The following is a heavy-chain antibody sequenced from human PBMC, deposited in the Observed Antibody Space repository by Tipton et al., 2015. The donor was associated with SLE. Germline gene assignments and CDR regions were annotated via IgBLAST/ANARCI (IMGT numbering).Heavy chain of an antibody. CDR1: GGSISSSTSY. V-gene: IGHV4-39*07. J-gene: IGHJ6*03. Sequence: LRLSCPVSGGSISSSTSYWGWVRQPPGKGLEWIGSIYYSGGTYYNPSLKTRVTISVDTSKNQFSLKLSSVTAADTAVYYCARDLRSGGYYYYYYMDVWGKGTTVTVSS. CDR3: ARDLRSGGYYYYYYMDV. D-gene: IGHD1-14*01. CDR2: IYYSGGT.